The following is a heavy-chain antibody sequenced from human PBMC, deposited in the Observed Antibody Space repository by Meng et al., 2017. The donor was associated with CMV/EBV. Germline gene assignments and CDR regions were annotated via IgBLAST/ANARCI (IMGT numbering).Heavy chain of an antibody. CDR1: GFTFSSYG. V-gene: IGHV3-21*01. D-gene: IGHD2-15*01. Sequence: GESLKISCAASGFTFSSYGMHWVRQAPGKGLEWVSSISSSSSYIYYADSVKGRFTISRDNAKNSLYLQMNSLRAEDTAVYYCARDKGYCSGGSCYWDAFDIWGQGTMVTVSS. CDR3: ARDKGYCSGGSCYWDAFDI. CDR2: ISSSSSYI. J-gene: IGHJ3*02.